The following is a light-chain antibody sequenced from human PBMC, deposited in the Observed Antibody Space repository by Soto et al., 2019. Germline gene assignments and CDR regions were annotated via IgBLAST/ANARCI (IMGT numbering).Light chain of an antibody. CDR3: QQYGSSPPIL. Sequence: EIVLTQSPGTLSLSPGERGTLSCRASQNLGTLYLAWFQQKSGQAPRLLIYSASRRATGIPDRFSDSGSGTELTLTISRLEPEDFEVYYCQQYGSSPPILFGQGPRLEIK. CDR1: QNLGTLY. V-gene: IGKV3-20*01. CDR2: SAS. J-gene: IGKJ5*01.